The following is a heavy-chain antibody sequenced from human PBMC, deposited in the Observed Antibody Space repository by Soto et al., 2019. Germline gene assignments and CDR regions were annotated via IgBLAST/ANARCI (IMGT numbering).Heavy chain of an antibody. CDR2: INHSGST. D-gene: IGHD3-10*01. Sequence: SETLSLTCAVYGGSFSGYYWSWIRQPPGKGLVWIGEINHSGSTNYNPSLKSRVTISVDTSKNQFSLKLSSVTAADTAVYYCARAGRGFDYWGQGTLVTVSS. J-gene: IGHJ4*02. CDR1: GGSFSGYY. CDR3: ARAGRGFDY. V-gene: IGHV4-34*01.